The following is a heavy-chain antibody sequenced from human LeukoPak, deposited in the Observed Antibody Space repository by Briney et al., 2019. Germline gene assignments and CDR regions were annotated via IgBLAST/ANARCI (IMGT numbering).Heavy chain of an antibody. CDR3: ARDYNDILTGCFDY. Sequence: SETLSLTCTVSGGSMTSYCWSWIRQPAGKGLEWIGRIYTSGSTNYNPSLKSRVTMSVDTSKNQFSLELRSVTAADTALYYCARDYNDILTGCFDYWGQGTLVTVSP. J-gene: IGHJ4*02. D-gene: IGHD3-9*01. CDR2: IYTSGST. V-gene: IGHV4-4*07. CDR1: GGSMTSYC.